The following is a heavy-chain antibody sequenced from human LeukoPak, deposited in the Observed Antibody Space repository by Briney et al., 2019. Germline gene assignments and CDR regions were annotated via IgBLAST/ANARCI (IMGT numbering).Heavy chain of an antibody. V-gene: IGHV4-34*01. D-gene: IGHD2-2*01. Sequence: PSETLSLTCAVYSGSLCGHYCSWIRQSPGKGLEWIGEIYHSGSTNYNPSLQSRVTISLDTSKNQFSLKLSSMTAADTAIYYCGRATYSSLDWGQGTRVTVSS. CDR2: IYHSGST. CDR1: SGSLCGHY. CDR3: GRATYSSLD. J-gene: IGHJ4*02.